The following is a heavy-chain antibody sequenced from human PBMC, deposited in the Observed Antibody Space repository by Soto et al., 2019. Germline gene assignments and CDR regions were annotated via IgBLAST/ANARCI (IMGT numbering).Heavy chain of an antibody. CDR3: ARKDKSGYFNWFDX. CDR1: GYKFTSYW. CDR2: IFPSDSDT. J-gene: IGHJ5*02. Sequence: PGESLKISWRTSGYKFTSYWIAWVRQMPGKGLELMVIIFPSDSDTRYSPSFQGQVTISADRSTITVFLRWASLKASDTAVYFCARKDKSGYFNWFDXWGQGTLVTVSX. V-gene: IGHV5-51*01. D-gene: IGHD3-22*01.